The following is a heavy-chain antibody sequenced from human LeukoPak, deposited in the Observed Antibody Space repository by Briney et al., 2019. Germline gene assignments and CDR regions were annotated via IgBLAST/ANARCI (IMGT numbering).Heavy chain of an antibody. J-gene: IGHJ3*02. V-gene: IGHV1-2*02. CDR3: ARHRAILYNWNHDAFDI. CDR2: INPNSGGT. Sequence: GASVKVSCKASGYTFTGYYMDWVRQAPGQGLEWMGWINPNSGGTNYAQKFQGRVTMTRDTSISTAYMELSRLRSDDTAVYYCARHRAILYNWNHDAFDIWGQGTMVTVSS. D-gene: IGHD1-20*01. CDR1: GYTFTGYY.